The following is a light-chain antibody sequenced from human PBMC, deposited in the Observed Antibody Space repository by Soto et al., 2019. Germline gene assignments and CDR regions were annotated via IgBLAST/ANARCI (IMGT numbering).Light chain of an antibody. CDR1: QSVSSSY. Sequence: IVLTQSPVTLSFSPGEIATLSCRASQSVSSSYLAWYQQKPGQAPRLLMYGTSSRATGIPDRFSGSGSGTDFTLTISRLEPEDFAVYYCQQYDSSPRTFGQGTKVDIK. J-gene: IGKJ1*01. V-gene: IGKV3-20*01. CDR2: GTS. CDR3: QQYDSSPRT.